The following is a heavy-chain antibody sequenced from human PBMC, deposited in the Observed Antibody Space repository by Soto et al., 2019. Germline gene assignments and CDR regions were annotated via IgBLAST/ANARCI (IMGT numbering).Heavy chain of an antibody. CDR3: AKCMTTVTTFPFDT. V-gene: IGHV3-23*01. CDR1: GFTFSSYA. CDR2: ISGSGFGT. J-gene: IGHJ3*02. D-gene: IGHD4-17*01. Sequence: EVQLLESGGGLVQPGGSLRLSCAASGFTFSSYAMSCVRQAPGKGLEWVSAISGSGFGTYYADSVKGRFTISRDNSKNTLYMQMNSLRAEDTAVYYCAKCMTTVTTFPFDTWGQGTMVTVSS.